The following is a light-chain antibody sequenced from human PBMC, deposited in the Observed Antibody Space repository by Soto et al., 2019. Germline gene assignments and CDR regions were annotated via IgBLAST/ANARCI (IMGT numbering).Light chain of an antibody. CDR2: DTS. CDR3: QQYYSYPLT. J-gene: IGKJ4*01. CDR1: QGVSTF. V-gene: IGKV1-8*01. Sequence: AIRMTQSPSSFSAATGDRVTVTCRASQGVSTFLAWYQQKPGKAPKLLIYDTSTLQTGVPSRFSGSGSGTDFTLTISKLQSEDFATYYWQQYYSYPLTFGRGTKVEI.